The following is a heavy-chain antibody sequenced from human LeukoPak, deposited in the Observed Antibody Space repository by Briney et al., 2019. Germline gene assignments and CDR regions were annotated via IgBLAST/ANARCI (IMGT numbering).Heavy chain of an antibody. J-gene: IGHJ5*02. CDR1: GGSISSSNW. CDR2: IYHSGST. Sequence: PSGTLSLTCAVSGGSISSSNWWSWVRQPPGKGLEWIGEIYHSGSTNYNPSLKSRVIISVDTSKNQLSLKLNSVTAADTAVYYCASYGSGSYRFDPWGQGTLVTVSS. D-gene: IGHD3-10*01. V-gene: IGHV4-4*02. CDR3: ASYGSGSYRFDP.